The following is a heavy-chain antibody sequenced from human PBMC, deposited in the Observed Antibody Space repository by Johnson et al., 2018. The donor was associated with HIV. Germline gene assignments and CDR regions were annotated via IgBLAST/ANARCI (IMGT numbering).Heavy chain of an antibody. V-gene: IGHV3-11*01. D-gene: IGHD6-13*01. J-gene: IGHJ3*02. Sequence: QVQLVESGGGLVKPGGSLRLSCAASGFSLSDYYMNWVRQAPGKGLEWVSYISSRGSTIYYADSVKGRFTISRDNAKNSLYRQMNSLGGEDTALYYCATDGGGSSWYGAFAIWSQGTMVIVSS. CDR1: GFSLSDYY. CDR3: ATDGGGSSWYGAFAI. CDR2: ISSRGSTI.